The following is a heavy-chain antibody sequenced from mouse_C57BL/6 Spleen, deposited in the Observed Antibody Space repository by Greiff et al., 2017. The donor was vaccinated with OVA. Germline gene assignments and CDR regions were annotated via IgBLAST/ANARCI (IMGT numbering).Heavy chain of an antibody. V-gene: IGHV3-8*01. CDR3: ARSPPYWYFDV. CDR2: ISYSGST. Sequence: DVMLVESGPGLAKPSQTLSLTCSVTGYSITSDYWNWIRKFPGNKLEYMGYISYSGSTYYNPSLKSRISITRDTSKNQYYLQWDSVTTEDTATYYGARSPPYWYFDVWGTGTTVTVSS. CDR1: GYSITSDY. J-gene: IGHJ1*03.